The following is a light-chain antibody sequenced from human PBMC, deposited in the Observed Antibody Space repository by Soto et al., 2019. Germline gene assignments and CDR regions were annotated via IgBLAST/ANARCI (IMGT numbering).Light chain of an antibody. V-gene: IGLV2-14*03. CDR1: GSDVGGYNC. CDR2: DGN. CDR3: CSYASYSTRVI. Sequence: QPVLTQPASVSGSPGQSITISCTGTGSDVGGYNCVSWYQQHPGKAPKLLIYDGNIRPSGVSNRFSGSKSGNTASLTISGLQTEEEADYYCCSYASYSTRVIFGGGTTLTVL. J-gene: IGLJ2*01.